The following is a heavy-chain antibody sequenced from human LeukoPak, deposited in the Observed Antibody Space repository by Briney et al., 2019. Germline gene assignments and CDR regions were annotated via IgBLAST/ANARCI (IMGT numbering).Heavy chain of an antibody. CDR2: IYHNGNT. J-gene: IGHJ4*02. D-gene: IGHD5-18*01. Sequence: PSETLSLTCAVSGGSISSGGYSWSWIRQPPGRGLEWIGYIYHNGNTYYSPSLKSRVTISVDRSKNQLSLKLSSVTAADTAMYYCASGGYSYGFDYWGQGTLVTVSS. V-gene: IGHV4-30-2*01. CDR1: GGSISSGGYS. CDR3: ASGGYSYGFDY.